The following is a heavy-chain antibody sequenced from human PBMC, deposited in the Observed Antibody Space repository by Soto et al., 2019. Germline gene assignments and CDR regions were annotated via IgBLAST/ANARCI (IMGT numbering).Heavy chain of an antibody. D-gene: IGHD5-12*01. V-gene: IGHV3-11*06. CDR3: ARDPLYSGYGGMAFDY. CDR2: ISSSSSYT. Sequence: QVQLVESGGGLVKPGGSLRLSCAASGFTFSDYYMSWIRQAPGKGLEWASYISSSSSYTNYADSVKGRFTISRDNAQNSLYLQMNSLRAEDTAVYYCARDPLYSGYGGMAFDYWGQGTLVTVSS. CDR1: GFTFSDYY. J-gene: IGHJ4*02.